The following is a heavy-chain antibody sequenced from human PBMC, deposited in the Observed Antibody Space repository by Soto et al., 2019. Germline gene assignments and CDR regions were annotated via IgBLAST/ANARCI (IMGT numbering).Heavy chain of an antibody. CDR3: ARRRPSIAAAGTSNSFDY. CDR2: IYYSGST. J-gene: IGHJ4*02. CDR1: GGSISISSYY. V-gene: IGHV4-39*01. Sequence: PSETLSLTCTVSGGSISISSYYWGWIRQPPGKGLEWIGSIYYSGSTYYNPSLKSRVTISVDTSKNQFSLKLSSVTAADTAVYYCARRRPSIAAAGTSNSFDYWGQGTLVTVSS. D-gene: IGHD6-13*01.